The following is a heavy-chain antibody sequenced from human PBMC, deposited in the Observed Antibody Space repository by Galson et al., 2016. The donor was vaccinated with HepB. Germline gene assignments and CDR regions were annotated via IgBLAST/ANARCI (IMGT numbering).Heavy chain of an antibody. CDR1: GGSVSGPYYY. D-gene: IGHD3-16*01. CDR2: IFYSGRT. J-gene: IGHJ6*02. CDR3: ATEFSHDNPAWGSYGMDV. Sequence: SETLSLTCNVSGGSVSGPYYYWSWIRQPPGKGLEYIGHIFYSGRTTYNPSLRSRVTISLDTSENQFSLRLSSVTAADTALYYCATEFSHDNPAWGSYGMDVWGQGTTVTVSS. V-gene: IGHV4-61*01.